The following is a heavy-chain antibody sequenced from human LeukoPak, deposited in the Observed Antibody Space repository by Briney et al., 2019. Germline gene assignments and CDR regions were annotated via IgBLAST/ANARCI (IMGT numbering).Heavy chain of an antibody. CDR2: IYYSGST. V-gene: IGHV4-59*01. Sequence: PSETLSLTCTVSGDSLSNYYWSWVRQPPGKGLEWIGYIYYSGSTSYNPSLKSRVTISEDTSKNQFSLKLSSVTAADTAVYYCATSVVLYYFDYWGQGTLVTVSS. J-gene: IGHJ4*02. CDR1: GDSLSNYY. D-gene: IGHD2-2*01. CDR3: ATSVVLYYFDY.